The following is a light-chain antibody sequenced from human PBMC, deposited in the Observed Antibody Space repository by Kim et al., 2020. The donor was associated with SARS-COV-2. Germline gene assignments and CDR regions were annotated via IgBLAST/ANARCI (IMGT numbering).Light chain of an antibody. CDR3: CSYAGSYTEV. CDR1: SSDVGGYNY. J-gene: IGLJ2*01. V-gene: IGLV2-11*03. Sequence: GQSVTISCTGTSSDVGGYNYVSWYQQHPGKAPKLMIYDVTQRPSGVPDRFSGSKSGNTASLSISGLQAEDDADYYCCSYAGSYTEVFGGGTQLTVL. CDR2: DVT.